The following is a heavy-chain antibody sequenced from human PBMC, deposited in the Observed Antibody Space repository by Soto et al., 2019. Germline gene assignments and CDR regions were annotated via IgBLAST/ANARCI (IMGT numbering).Heavy chain of an antibody. CDR3: ARTDRYSGYHHN. CDR2: IYSGGST. Sequence: LRLSCAASGFIVSSNYMSWVRQAPGKGLEWVSVIYSGGSTDYADSVKGRFTISRDDSKNTLYLQMNSLRAEDTAVYYCARTDRYSGYHHNWGQGTLVTVSS. J-gene: IGHJ4*02. V-gene: IGHV3-66*01. D-gene: IGHD5-12*01. CDR1: GFIVSSNY.